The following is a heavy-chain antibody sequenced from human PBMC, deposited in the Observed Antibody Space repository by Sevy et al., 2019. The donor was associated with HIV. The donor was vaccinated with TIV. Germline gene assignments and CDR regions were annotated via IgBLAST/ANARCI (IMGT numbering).Heavy chain of an antibody. CDR3: VRAIQSDGSF. D-gene: IGHD6-19*01. Sequence: GGSLRLSCVASGFILENFSMNWVRQAPGKGLEWVANIRKDGSEIYYVASVKGRFTISRDNARNLVYLQMNSLRVEDTALYYCVRAIQSDGSFWGQGTLVTVSS. CDR1: GFILENFS. J-gene: IGHJ4*02. CDR2: IRKDGSEI. V-gene: IGHV3-7*01.